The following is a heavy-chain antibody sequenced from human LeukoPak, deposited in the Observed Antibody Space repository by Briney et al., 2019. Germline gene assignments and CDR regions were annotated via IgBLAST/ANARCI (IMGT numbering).Heavy chain of an antibody. V-gene: IGHV1-46*01. CDR1: GYTFTSYY. CDR2: INPSGGST. D-gene: IGHD5-24*01. J-gene: IGHJ6*03. CDR3: ARDREMATIRSRGYYYYYMDV. Sequence: ASVKVSCKASGYTFTSYYMHWVRQAPGQGLEWMGIINPSGGSTSYAQKFQGRVTMTRDTSTSTVYMELSSLRSEDTAVYYCARDREMATIRSRGYYYYYMDVWGKGTTVT.